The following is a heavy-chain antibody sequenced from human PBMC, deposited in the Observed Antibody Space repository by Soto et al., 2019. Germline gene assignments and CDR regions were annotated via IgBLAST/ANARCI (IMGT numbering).Heavy chain of an antibody. CDR1: GGSISSGDYY. CDR2: IYYSGST. J-gene: IGHJ6*03. Sequence: PSETLSLTCTVSGGSISSGDYYWSWIRQPPGKGLEWIGYIYYSGSTYYNPSLKSRVTISVDTSKNQFSLKLSSVTAADTAVYYCARHTYDFWSGESHQSPHPGRYYYMDVWGKGTTVTVSS. CDR3: ARHTYDFWSGESHQSPHPGRYYYMDV. V-gene: IGHV4-30-4*01. D-gene: IGHD3-3*01.